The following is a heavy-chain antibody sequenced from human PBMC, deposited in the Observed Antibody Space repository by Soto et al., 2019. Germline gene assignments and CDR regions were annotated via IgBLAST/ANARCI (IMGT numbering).Heavy chain of an antibody. Sequence: EVQLVESGGGLVQPGGSLRLSCAASGFIFSRDWMHWVRQAPGKGLMWVSRIKYDGSITTYADSVKGRFNISRDNAKDTVYLQMNSLRDEDTAVYYCARGACGNYYVDYWGQGTLVTVAS. CDR3: ARGACGNYYVDY. V-gene: IGHV3-74*01. CDR2: IKYDGSIT. J-gene: IGHJ4*02. CDR1: GFIFSRDW.